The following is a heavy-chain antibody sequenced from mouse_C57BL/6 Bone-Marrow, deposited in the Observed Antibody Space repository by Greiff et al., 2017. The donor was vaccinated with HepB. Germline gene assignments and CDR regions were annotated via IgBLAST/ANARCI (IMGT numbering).Heavy chain of an antibody. CDR3: ARDGGYYPYWYFDV. J-gene: IGHJ1*03. CDR1: GFTFSDYY. V-gene: IGHV5-16*01. CDR2: INYDGSST. Sequence: DVKLVESEGGLVQPGSSMKLSCTASGFTFSDYYMAWVRQVPEKGLEWVANINYDGSSTYYLDSLKSRFIISRDNAKNILYLQMSSLKSEDTATYYCARDGGYYPYWYFDVWGTGTTVTVSS. D-gene: IGHD2-3*01.